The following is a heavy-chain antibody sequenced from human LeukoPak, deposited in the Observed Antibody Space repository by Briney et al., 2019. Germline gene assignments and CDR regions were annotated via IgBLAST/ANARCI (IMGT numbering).Heavy chain of an antibody. J-gene: IGHJ4*02. V-gene: IGHV1-24*01. CDR2: FDPEDGET. Sequence: ASVKVSCKVSGYTLTELSMHWVRQAPGKGLEWMGGFDPEDGETIYAQKFQGRVTMTEDTSTDTAYMELSSLRSEDTAVYYCATGGGFGDSSGYDYWGQGTLVTVSS. CDR1: GYTLTELS. D-gene: IGHD3-22*01. CDR3: ATGGGFGDSSGYDY.